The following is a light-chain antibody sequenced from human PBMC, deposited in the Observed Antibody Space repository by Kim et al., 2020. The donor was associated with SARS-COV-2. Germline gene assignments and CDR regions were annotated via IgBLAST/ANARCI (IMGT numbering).Light chain of an antibody. CDR3: MQALQTPT. CDR1: QSLLHSNGYNY. Sequence: DIVMTQSPLSLPVTPGEPASISCRSSQSLLHSNGYNYLDWYLQKPGQSPQVLIYLGSNRASGVPDRFSGSGSGTDFTLKISRVEAEDVGVYYYMQALQTPTFGQGTKLEIK. J-gene: IGKJ2*01. CDR2: LGS. V-gene: IGKV2-28*01.